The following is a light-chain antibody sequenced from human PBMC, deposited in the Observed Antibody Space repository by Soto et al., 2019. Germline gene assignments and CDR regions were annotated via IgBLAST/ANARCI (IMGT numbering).Light chain of an antibody. CDR2: EVN. CDR1: SSDIGGYNS. V-gene: IGLV2-8*01. Sequence: QPVLTQPPSASGSPGQSVTISCTGTSSDIGGYNSVSWYQQHPGKAPRLMIYEVNKRPSGVPDRFSGSKSGYTASLTVSGPQTEDEAFYYCSSSAGIYHYLVFGGGTKLTVL. CDR3: SSSAGIYHYLV. J-gene: IGLJ3*02.